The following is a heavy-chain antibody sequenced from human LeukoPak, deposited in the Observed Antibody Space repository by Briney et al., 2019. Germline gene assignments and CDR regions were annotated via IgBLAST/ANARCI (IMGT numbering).Heavy chain of an antibody. CDR3: ARDSSPATFDP. CDR1: GYSISSGYY. Sequence: SETLSLTCTVSGYSISSGYYWGWIRQPPGKGLEWIGSIYHSGSTYYNPSLKSRVTISVDTSKNQFSLKLSSVTAADTAVYYCARDSSPATFDPWGQGTLVTVSS. CDR2: IYHSGST. D-gene: IGHD1-1*01. V-gene: IGHV4-38-2*02. J-gene: IGHJ5*02.